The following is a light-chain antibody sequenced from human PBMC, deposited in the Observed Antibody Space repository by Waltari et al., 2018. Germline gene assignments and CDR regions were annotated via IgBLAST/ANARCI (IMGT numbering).Light chain of an antibody. CDR1: STDVGGYDY. Sequence: QSALTQPASVSGSPGQSITISCTGTSTDVGGYDYVSCYQQHPDKAPKLVIFDVSNRPSGVSRRFSASKSGNTASLTISGLQAEDEAVYYCNSYSSTTTLVFGGGTKVTVL. V-gene: IGLV2-14*03. J-gene: IGLJ2*01. CDR2: DVS. CDR3: NSYSSTTTLV.